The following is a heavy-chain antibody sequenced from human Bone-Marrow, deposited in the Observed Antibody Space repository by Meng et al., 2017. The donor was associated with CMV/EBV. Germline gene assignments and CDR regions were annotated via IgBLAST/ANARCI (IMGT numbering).Heavy chain of an antibody. CDR3: ARDSTPIDY. D-gene: IGHD2-15*01. V-gene: IGHV1-46*01. CDR2: LNPGGSTT. CDR1: GYSLTDYF. J-gene: IGHJ4*02. Sequence: MGSCKASGYSLTDYFLHWVRQAPGQGLEWMGMLNPGGSTTKYAQKFQGRVTMTRDTSTSTVYMELSSLTFEDTAVYYCARDSTPIDYWGPGTLVTVSS.